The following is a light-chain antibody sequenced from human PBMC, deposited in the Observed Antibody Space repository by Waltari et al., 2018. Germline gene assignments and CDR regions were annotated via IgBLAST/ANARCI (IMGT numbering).Light chain of an antibody. V-gene: IGKV1-33*01. Sequence: DIQMTQYPSSMSASVGDRVTITCQASQDISNYLNWYQQRPGKAPKLLIYDVSNLEPGVPSRFSGSDSGTHFTFTISSLQPEDVATYYCQQYDALPYTFGQGTKLEIK. CDR2: DVS. CDR3: QQYDALPYT. CDR1: QDISNY. J-gene: IGKJ2*01.